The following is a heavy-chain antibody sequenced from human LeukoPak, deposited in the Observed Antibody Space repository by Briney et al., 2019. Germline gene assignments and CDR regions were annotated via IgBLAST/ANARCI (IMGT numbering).Heavy chain of an antibody. CDR2: IIPIFGTA. Sequence: GASVKVSCKASGGTFSSYAIGWVRQAPGQGLEWMGGIIPIFGTANYAQKSQGRVTITTDESTSTAYMELSSLRSEDTAVYYCARDERDDYAGGQSLNAFDIWGQGTMVTVSS. V-gene: IGHV1-69*05. CDR1: GGTFSSYA. CDR3: ARDERDDYAGGQSLNAFDI. D-gene: IGHD5-24*01. J-gene: IGHJ3*02.